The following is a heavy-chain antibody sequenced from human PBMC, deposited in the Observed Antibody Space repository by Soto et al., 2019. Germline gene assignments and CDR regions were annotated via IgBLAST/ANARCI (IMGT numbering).Heavy chain of an antibody. CDR3: ARGGGGYCSGGSCYGNWFDP. V-gene: IGHV4-59*01. CDR2: IYYSGST. Sequence: SETLSLTCTVSGGSISSYYWSWIRQPPGKGLEWIGYIYYSGSTNYNPSLKSRVTISVDTSKNQFSLKLSSVTAADTAVYYCARGGGGYCSGGSCYGNWFDPWGQGTLVTVSS. J-gene: IGHJ5*02. D-gene: IGHD2-15*01. CDR1: GGSISSYY.